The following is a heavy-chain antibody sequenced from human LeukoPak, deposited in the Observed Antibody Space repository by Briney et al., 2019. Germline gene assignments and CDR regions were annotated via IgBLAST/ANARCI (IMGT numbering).Heavy chain of an antibody. CDR3: ARGPNYDILTGYNYYFDY. CDR2: IYGGVTT. V-gene: IGHV3-66*01. J-gene: IGHJ4*02. D-gene: IGHD3-9*01. CDR1: GFTVSSNY. Sequence: PGGSLRLSCAASGFTVSSNYMSWVRQAPGKGPEWVSVIYGGVTTHYAGSVKGRFTISTDNSKNTLYLQMNSLRAEDTAVYYCARGPNYDILTGYNYYFDYWGQGTLVTVSS.